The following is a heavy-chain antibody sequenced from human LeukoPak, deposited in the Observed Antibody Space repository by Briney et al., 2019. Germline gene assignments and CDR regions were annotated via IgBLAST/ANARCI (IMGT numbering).Heavy chain of an antibody. V-gene: IGHV1-18*01. CDR1: GYTFTSYG. D-gene: IGHD1-26*01. CDR2: ISAYNGNT. Sequence: ASVKVSCKASGYTFTSYGISWVRQAPGQGLEWMGWISAYNGNTNYAQKLQGRVTMTTDTSTSTAYMELRSLRSDDTAVYYCARVSESYFPLSLDYFDYWGQGTLVTVSS. CDR3: ARVSESYFPLSLDYFDY. J-gene: IGHJ4*02.